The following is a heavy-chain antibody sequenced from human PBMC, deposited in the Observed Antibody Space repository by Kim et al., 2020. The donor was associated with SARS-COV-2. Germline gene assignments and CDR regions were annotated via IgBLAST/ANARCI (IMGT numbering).Heavy chain of an antibody. Sequence: SVKVSCKASGYTFTSYGISWVRQAPGQGLEWMGWISAYNGNTNYAQKLQGRVTMTTDTSTSTAYMELRSLRSDDTAVYYCARDRPLRNYYDSSGYYLFDYWGQGTLVTVSS. V-gene: IGHV1-18*01. CDR2: ISAYNGNT. CDR3: ARDRPLRNYYDSSGYYLFDY. D-gene: IGHD3-22*01. CDR1: GYTFTSYG. J-gene: IGHJ4*02.